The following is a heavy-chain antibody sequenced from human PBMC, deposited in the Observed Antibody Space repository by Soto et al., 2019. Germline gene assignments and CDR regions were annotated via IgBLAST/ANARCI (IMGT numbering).Heavy chain of an antibody. J-gene: IGHJ6*02. Sequence: QGQLVQSGAEVKKPGASVKVSCKASGYTFTRYGISWVRQAPGQVLEWMGWISGYNGDTKYAQKFQGRVTMTVDTSTTTAYMELRSLTSDDTAVYYCAKNGQPPYYYYGMDVWGQGTTVGVSS. V-gene: IGHV1-18*01. CDR1: GYTFTRYG. D-gene: IGHD2-8*01. CDR3: AKNGQPPYYYYGMDV. CDR2: ISGYNGDT.